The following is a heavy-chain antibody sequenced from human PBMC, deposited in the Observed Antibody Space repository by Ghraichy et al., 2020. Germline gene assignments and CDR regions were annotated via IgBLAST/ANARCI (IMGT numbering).Heavy chain of an antibody. CDR3: ARAGSMAYYYGSGSYYTTDFDY. D-gene: IGHD3-10*01. J-gene: IGHJ4*02. CDR2: IKQDGSEK. CDR1: GFTFSSYW. V-gene: IGHV3-7*05. Sequence: GALRLSCAASGFTFSSYWMSWVRQAPGKGLEWVANIKQDGSEKYYVDSVKGRFTISRDNAKNSLYLQMNSLRAEDTAVYYCARAGSMAYYYGSGSYYTTDFDYWGQGTLVTVSS.